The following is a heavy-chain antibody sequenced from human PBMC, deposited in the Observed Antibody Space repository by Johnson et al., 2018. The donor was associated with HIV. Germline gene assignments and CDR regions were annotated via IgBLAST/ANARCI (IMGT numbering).Heavy chain of an antibody. CDR1: GFTVSSNY. D-gene: IGHD3-10*01. Sequence: VQLVESGGGVVQPGRSLRLSCAASGFTVSSNYMSWVRQAPGKGLEWVSVIYSGGSTYYADSVKGRFTISRDNSKNTLYLQMNSLRAEDTAVYYCATVRERAFDIWGQGTMVTVSS. CDR2: IYSGGST. V-gene: IGHV3-66*01. CDR3: ATVRERAFDI. J-gene: IGHJ3*02.